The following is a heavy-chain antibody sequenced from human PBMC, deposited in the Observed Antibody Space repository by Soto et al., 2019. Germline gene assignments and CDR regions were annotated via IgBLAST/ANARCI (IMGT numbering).Heavy chain of an antibody. J-gene: IGHJ4*02. CDR2: IFHDGTA. V-gene: IGHV4-4*02. Sequence: SDNLSLTCAVSGVSISSGNWWTWVRQTPQRGLEYIGEIFHDGTANYYPSFERRVAISVDTSKNQFSLKLTSVTAADTAIYFCASLVYDTRLHYMYFAFCGQGALVTVSS. CDR1: GVSISSGNW. CDR3: ASLVYDTRLHYMYFAF. D-gene: IGHD3-16*01.